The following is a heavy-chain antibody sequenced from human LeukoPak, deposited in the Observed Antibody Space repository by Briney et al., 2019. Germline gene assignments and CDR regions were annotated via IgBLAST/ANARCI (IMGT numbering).Heavy chain of an antibody. CDR1: GFTFSTFA. CDR2: IFPGGGEI. Sequence: PGGSLRLSCAASGFTFSTFAMIWVRQPPGKGLEGVSSIFPGGGEIHYADSVRGRFTISRDNSKNTLYLEVISLTAEDTAVYYCAKDDAWLRFGEWSQGTLVTVSS. D-gene: IGHD3-10*01. J-gene: IGHJ4*02. CDR3: AKDDAWLRFGE. V-gene: IGHV3-23*01.